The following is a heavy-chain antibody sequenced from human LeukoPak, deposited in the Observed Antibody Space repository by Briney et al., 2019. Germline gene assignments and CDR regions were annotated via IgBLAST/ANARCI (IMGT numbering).Heavy chain of an antibody. J-gene: IGHJ3*02. D-gene: IGHD3-3*01. CDR2: IYSGGST. CDR1: GFTVSSNY. V-gene: IGHV3-53*05. CDR3: ARGWGRITIFGVVNDAFDI. Sequence: GGSLRLSCAASGFTVSSNYMIWVRLAPGKGLEWVSVIYSGGSTYYADSVKGRFTISRDNSKNTLYLQMNSLRAEDTAVYYCARGWGRITIFGVVNDAFDIWGQGTMVTVSS.